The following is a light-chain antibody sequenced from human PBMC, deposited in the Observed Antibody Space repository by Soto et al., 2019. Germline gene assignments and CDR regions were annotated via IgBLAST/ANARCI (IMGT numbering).Light chain of an antibody. V-gene: IGKV4-1*01. CDR2: WAS. CDR3: QQYLSAPLT. Sequence: DIVMTQSPDSLALSLGERATISCKSSHSVLFSPNNKNYLAWYQQKPGQPPTLLISWASTRVSGVPDRFSGSGSGTEFTLSISSLQAGDVAVYYCQQYLSAPLTFGGGTKVEIK. J-gene: IGKJ4*01. CDR1: HSVLFSPNNKNY.